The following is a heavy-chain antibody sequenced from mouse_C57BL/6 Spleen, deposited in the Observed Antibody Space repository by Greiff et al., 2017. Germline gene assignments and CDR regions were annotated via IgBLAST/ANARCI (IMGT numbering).Heavy chain of an antibody. CDR2: IYPGDGDT. CDR1: GYAFSSYW. D-gene: IGHD2-4*01. J-gene: IGHJ3*01. Sequence: QVQLQQSGAELVKPGASVKISCKASGYAFSSYWMNWVKQRPGKGLEGIGQIYPGDGDTNYNGQIKGKATLTADKSSITAYRQLSSLTSEDSAVYCWAIIYYDYVGFAYWGQGTLVTVSA. CDR3: AIIYYDYVGFAY. V-gene: IGHV1-80*01.